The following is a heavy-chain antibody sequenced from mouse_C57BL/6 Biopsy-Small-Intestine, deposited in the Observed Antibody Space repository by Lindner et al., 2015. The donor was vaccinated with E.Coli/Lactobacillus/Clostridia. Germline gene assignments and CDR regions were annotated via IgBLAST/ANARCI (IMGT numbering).Heavy chain of an antibody. CDR1: GYTFTSYT. V-gene: IGHV1-84*02. CDR2: ISAGNNR. CDR3: AKNWGWGHDALDI. D-gene: IGHD2-3*01. J-gene: IGHJ3*01. Sequence: SVKVSCKASGYTFTSYTMHWVRQAPGQRLEWIGWISAGNNRKYSQKFQGRVSITRDTSANIAYMELSSLRSEDTAIYYCAKNWGWGHDALDIWGQGTMVTVSS.